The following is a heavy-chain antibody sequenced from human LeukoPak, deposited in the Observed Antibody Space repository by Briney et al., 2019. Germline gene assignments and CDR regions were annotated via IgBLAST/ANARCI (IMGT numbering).Heavy chain of an antibody. J-gene: IGHJ4*02. CDR1: GGTFSSYA. CDR2: IIPIFGTA. D-gene: IGHD3-22*01. CDR3: ARGLGGSSGYYQIDY. Sequence: SVTVSFKASGGTFSSYAIGWVRQAPGQGLEWMGRIIPIFGTANYAQKFQGRVTITTDEPTSTAYMELSSLRSEDTAVYYCARGLGGSSGYYQIDYWGQGTLVTVSS. V-gene: IGHV1-69*05.